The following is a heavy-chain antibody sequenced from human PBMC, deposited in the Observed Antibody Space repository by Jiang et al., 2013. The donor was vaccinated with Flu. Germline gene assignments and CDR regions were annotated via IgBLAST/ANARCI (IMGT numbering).Heavy chain of an antibody. CDR2: AFFRSEWFH. CDR3: ARDWLAVAGTEPAGWFDP. D-gene: IGHD6-19*01. CDR1: GDSVSSDSVA. V-gene: IGHV6-1*01. Sequence: QTLSLTCAISGDSVSSDSVAWNWVRQSPSRGLEWLGRAFFRSEWFHDYAESVKSRLTINADTTKNQFSLQLNSVTPEDTAVYYCARDWLAVAGTEPAGWFDPWGQGTLVTVSS. J-gene: IGHJ5*02.